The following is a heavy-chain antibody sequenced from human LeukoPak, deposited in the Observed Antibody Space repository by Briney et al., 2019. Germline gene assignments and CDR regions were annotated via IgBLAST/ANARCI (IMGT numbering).Heavy chain of an antibody. D-gene: IGHD2-2*01. J-gene: IGHJ3*02. Sequence: SETLSLTCTVSGGSISSYYWSWIRQPAGKGLEWIGRIYTSGSTNYNPSLKSRVTMSVDTSKNQFSLNLGSVTAADTAVYYCARDLGYCSSTSCRRDAFDIWGQGTMVTVSS. V-gene: IGHV4-4*07. CDR3: ARDLGYCSSTSCRRDAFDI. CDR1: GGSISSYY. CDR2: IYTSGST.